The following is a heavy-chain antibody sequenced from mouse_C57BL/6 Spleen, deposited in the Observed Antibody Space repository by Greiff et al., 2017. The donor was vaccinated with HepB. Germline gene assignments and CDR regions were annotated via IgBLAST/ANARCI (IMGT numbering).Heavy chain of an antibody. D-gene: IGHD2-4*01. V-gene: IGHV2-9-1*01. CDR1: GFSLTSYA. Sequence: VHLVESGPGLVAPSQSLSITCTVSGFSLTSYAISWVRQPPGKGLEWLGVIWTGGGTNYNSALKSRLSISKDNSKSQVFLKMNSLQTDDTARYYCARNLDDYDGYFDYWGQGTTLTVSS. J-gene: IGHJ2*01. CDR3: ARNLDDYDGYFDY. CDR2: IWTGGGT.